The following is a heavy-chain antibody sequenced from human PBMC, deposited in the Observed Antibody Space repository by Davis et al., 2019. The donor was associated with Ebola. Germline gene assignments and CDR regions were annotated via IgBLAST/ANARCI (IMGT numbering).Heavy chain of an antibody. V-gene: IGHV4-34*01. CDR1: GGSFSGYY. Sequence: SETLSLTCAVYGGSFSGYYWSWIRQPPGKGLEWIGEINHSGSTNYNPSLKSRVTISVDTSKNQFSLKLSSVTAADTAVYYCARAWSQLAPFDPWGQGTLVTVSS. D-gene: IGHD6-13*01. J-gene: IGHJ5*02. CDR2: INHSGST. CDR3: ARAWSQLAPFDP.